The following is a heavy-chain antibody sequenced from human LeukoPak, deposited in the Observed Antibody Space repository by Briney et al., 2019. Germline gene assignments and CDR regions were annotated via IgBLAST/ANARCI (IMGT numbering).Heavy chain of an antibody. CDR2: ISYDGSNK. J-gene: IGHJ6*03. D-gene: IGHD6-13*01. CDR1: GFTFSSYT. Sequence: SGGSLRLSCAASGFTFSSYTMHWVRQAPGKGLEWVAVISYDGSNKYYADSVKGRFTISRDNSKSTLFLQMNSPSADCARGIAATNYMDVWGKGTTVTVSS. CDR3: TNYMDV. V-gene: IGHV3-30-3*01.